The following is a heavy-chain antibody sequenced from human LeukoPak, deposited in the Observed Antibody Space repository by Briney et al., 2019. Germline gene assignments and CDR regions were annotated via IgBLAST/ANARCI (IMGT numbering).Heavy chain of an antibody. CDR3: VRARYDSSGYYSIFDY. J-gene: IGHJ4*02. V-gene: IGHV3-21*01. CDR1: GFTFSSYS. D-gene: IGHD3-22*01. Sequence: GGSLRPSCAASGFTFSSYSMNWVRQAPGKGLEWVSSISSSSSYIYYADSVKGRFTISRDNAKNSLYLQMNSLRAEDTAVYYCVRARYDSSGYYSIFDYWGQGTLVTVSS. CDR2: ISSSSSYI.